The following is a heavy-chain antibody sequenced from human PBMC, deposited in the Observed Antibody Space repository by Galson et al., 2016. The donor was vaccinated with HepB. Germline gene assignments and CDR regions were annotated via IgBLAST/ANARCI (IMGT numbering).Heavy chain of an antibody. CDR2: IYHSGST. J-gene: IGHJ4*02. V-gene: IGHV4-34*01. CDR3: GRGTPWGNSREALAY. Sequence: ETLSLTCAVYGGSFRGFYWSWIRQPPGKGLEWVGEIYHSGSTKYNPSLKSRVSISIDTSKKQFSLKLTSVTAADTAVYYCGRGTPWGNSREALAYWGQGTLVTVSS. CDR1: GGSFRGFY. D-gene: IGHD3-16*01.